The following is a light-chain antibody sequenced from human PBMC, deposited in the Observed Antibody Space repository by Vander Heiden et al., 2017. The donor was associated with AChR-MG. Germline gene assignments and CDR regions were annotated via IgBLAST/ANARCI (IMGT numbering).Light chain of an antibody. CDR3: SSYAGSNNVV. V-gene: IGLV2-8*01. Sequence: QSALTQPPSASGSPGQSVTISCPGTSSDVGGYNYVSWYQQHPGKAPELMLYEVSTRPSGVPDRFSGSKSGNTASLTVSGLQAEDEADYYCSSYAGSNNVVFGGRTKLTVL. J-gene: IGLJ2*01. CDR2: EVS. CDR1: SSDVGGYNY.